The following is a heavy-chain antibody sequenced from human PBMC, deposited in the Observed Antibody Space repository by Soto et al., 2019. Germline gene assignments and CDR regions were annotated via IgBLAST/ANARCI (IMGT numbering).Heavy chain of an antibody. CDR2: INPYNGHA. CDR1: GYTFIMYG. CDR3: ARSDALTGTTQFYFDY. Sequence: QVPLVQSGAEVKKPGASVKVSCKASGYTFIMYGFSWVRQAPGQGLEWMGWINPYNGHAESEQKFKGRVTMTTDTSTRTAYMDLRGLRSDDTAVYYCARSDALTGTTQFYFDYWGQGTLVTVSS. J-gene: IGHJ4*02. D-gene: IGHD1-20*01. V-gene: IGHV1-18*01.